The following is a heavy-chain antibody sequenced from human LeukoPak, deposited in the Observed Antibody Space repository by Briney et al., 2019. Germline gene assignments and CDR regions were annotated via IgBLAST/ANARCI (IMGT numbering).Heavy chain of an antibody. Sequence: MSSETLSLTCTVSGGSISSSSYYWGWIRQPPGKGLEWIGNIYYSGSTYYNASLKSRVTISVDTSKNQFSLKLSSVTAADTAVYYCARVTYYYDSSGYYLYYFDYWGQGTLVTVSS. V-gene: IGHV4-39*07. J-gene: IGHJ4*02. CDR1: GGSISSSSYY. CDR2: IYYSGST. D-gene: IGHD3-22*01. CDR3: ARVTYYYDSSGYYLYYFDY.